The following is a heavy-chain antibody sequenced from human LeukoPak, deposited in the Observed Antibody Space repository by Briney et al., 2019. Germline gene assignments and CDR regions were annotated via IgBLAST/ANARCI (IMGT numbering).Heavy chain of an antibody. Sequence: GASVKVSCKASGYTFTGYGISWVRQAPGQGLEWMGWISAYNGNTNYAQKLQGRVTMTTDTSTSTAYMELRSLRSDDTAVYYCARRGYSSSWYSYAFDIWGQGTMVTVSS. V-gene: IGHV1-18*01. CDR2: ISAYNGNT. D-gene: IGHD6-13*01. CDR3: ARRGYSSSWYSYAFDI. J-gene: IGHJ3*02. CDR1: GYTFTGYG.